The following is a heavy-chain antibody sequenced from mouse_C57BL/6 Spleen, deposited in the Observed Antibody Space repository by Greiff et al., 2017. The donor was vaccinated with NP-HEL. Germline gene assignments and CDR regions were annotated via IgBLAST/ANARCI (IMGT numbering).Heavy chain of an antibody. J-gene: IGHJ4*01. Sequence: EVKLMESGGGLVQPKGSLKLSCAASGFSFNTYAMNWVRQAPGKGLEWVARIRSKSNNYATYYADSVKDRFTISRDDSESMLYLQMNNLKTEDTAMYYCVRHEAYSNYVGYAMDYWGQGTSVTVSS. CDR2: IRSKSNNYAT. CDR1: GFSFNTYA. CDR3: VRHEAYSNYVGYAMDY. V-gene: IGHV10-1*01. D-gene: IGHD2-5*01.